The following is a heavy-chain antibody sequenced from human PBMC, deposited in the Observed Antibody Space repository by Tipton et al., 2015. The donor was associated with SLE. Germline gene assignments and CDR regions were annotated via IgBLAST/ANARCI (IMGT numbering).Heavy chain of an antibody. CDR3: ARRAGGYHYFYGMDV. CDR2: SSHRGGT. J-gene: IGHJ6*02. Sequence: TLSLTCSVSGGTFSGYHWTWIRQPPGKGLEWIGESSHRGGTNYSPSLKSRVTISEDASKTQFSLKLSSVTAADTAVYYCARRAGGYHYFYGMDVWGQGTTVTVSS. D-gene: IGHD5-12*01. V-gene: IGHV4-34*01. CDR1: GGTFSGYH.